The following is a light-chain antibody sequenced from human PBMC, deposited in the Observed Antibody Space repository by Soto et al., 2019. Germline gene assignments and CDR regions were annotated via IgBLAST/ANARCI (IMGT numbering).Light chain of an antibody. V-gene: IGKV1-5*01. J-gene: IGKJ2*01. CDR1: HRSSNW. Sequence: DIQRTQSPSTLSASVGDRVTITCRASHRSSNWLAWYQQKPGKVPKLLIYDASILHSGVPSRFSGSGSGTEFTLTISSLQPDDFATYYWQQYNSYSTFGQGTKLEIK. CDR3: QQYNSYST. CDR2: DAS.